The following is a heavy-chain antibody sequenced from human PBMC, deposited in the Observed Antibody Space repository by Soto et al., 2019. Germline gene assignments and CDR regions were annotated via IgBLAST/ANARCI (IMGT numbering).Heavy chain of an antibody. J-gene: IGHJ4*02. CDR1: GFTFSSYA. D-gene: IGHD6-6*01. V-gene: IGHV3-23*01. CDR3: AKDPPLGAARVRYFDY. Sequence: GGSLRLSCAASGFTFSSYAMSWVRQAPGKGLEWVSAISGSGGSTYYADSVKGRFTISRDNSKNTLYLQMNSLRAEDTAVYYCAKDPPLGAARVRYFDYRGQGTLVTVSS. CDR2: ISGSGGST.